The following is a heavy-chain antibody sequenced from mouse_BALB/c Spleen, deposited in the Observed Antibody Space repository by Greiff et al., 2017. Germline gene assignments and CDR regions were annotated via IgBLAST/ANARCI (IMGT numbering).Heavy chain of an antibody. CDR3: ARRMITTPFAY. D-gene: IGHD2-4*01. CDR2: LNPGSGGT. J-gene: IGHJ3*01. CDR1: GYAFTNYL. V-gene: IGHV1-54*03. Sequence: QVQLQQSGAELVRPGTSVKVSCKASGYAFTNYLIEWVKQRPGQGLEWIGVLNPGSGGTNYNEKFKGKATLTADKSSSTAYMQLSSLTSNDSAVYFCARRMITTPFAYWGQGTLVTVSA.